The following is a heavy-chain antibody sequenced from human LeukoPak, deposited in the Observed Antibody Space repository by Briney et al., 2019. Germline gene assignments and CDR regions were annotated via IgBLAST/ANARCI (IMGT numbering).Heavy chain of an antibody. J-gene: IGHJ3*02. V-gene: IGHV4-4*02. CDR3: AALIVVVITPRGRDAFDI. D-gene: IGHD3-22*01. Sequence: SETLSLTCAVSGGSISSSNWWSWVRQPPGKGLEWIGEIYHSGSTNYNPSLKSRVTISVDKSKNQFSLKLSSVTAADTAVYYCAALIVVVITPRGRDAFDIWGQGTMVTVSS. CDR2: IYHSGST. CDR1: GGSISSSNW.